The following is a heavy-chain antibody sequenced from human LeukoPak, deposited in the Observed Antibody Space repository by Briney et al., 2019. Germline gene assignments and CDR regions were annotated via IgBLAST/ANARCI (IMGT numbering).Heavy chain of an antibody. V-gene: IGHV3-74*01. CDR2: INGDGSST. D-gene: IGHD4-17*01. J-gene: IGHJ4*02. CDR1: GFTFSTYW. CDR3: VRDNYGVDY. Sequence: GGSLRLSCAASGFTFSTYWMQWVRQAPGKGLVWVSHINGDGSSTTYADSVKGRFTISRDNAKNTLYLQMNSLRAEDTAAYYCVRDNYGVDYWGQGTLVTVSS.